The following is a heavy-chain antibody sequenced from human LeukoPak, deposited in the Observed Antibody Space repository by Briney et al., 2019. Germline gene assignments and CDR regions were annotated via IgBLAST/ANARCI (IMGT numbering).Heavy chain of an antibody. V-gene: IGHV3-30-3*01. D-gene: IGHD2-21*01. CDR3: AREVVSDYYFDY. Sequence: PGRSLRLSCAASGFTFSSYAMHWVRQAAGKGLEWVAIISYDGSNKYYADSVKGRFTISRDNSKNTLYLQMNGLRAEDTAVYYCAREVVSDYYFDYWGQGTLVTVSS. CDR2: ISYDGSNK. J-gene: IGHJ4*02. CDR1: GFTFSSYA.